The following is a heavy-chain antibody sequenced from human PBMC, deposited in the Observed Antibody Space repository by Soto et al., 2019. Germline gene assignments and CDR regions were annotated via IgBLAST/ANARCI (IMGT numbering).Heavy chain of an antibody. CDR1: GFTFSRYW. CDR2: INSDGSST. V-gene: IGHV3-74*01. D-gene: IGHD3-22*01. J-gene: IGHJ4*02. CDR3: ASASTYYDYDNSGTLDH. Sequence: GGALRLSCAASGFTFSRYWMHWVRQAPGKGLVWVSRINSDGSSTSYADSVKGRFTISRDNAKNTLYLQMNSLRAEDTAVYYYASASTYYDYDNSGTLDHSGQGTLVTVSS.